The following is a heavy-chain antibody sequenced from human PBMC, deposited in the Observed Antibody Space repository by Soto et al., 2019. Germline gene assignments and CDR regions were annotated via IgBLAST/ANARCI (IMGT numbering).Heavy chain of an antibody. CDR2: IGTAGDT. CDR1: GFTFSSYD. Sequence: GGSLRLSCAASGFTFSSYDMHWVRQATGKGLEWVSAIGTAGDTYYPGSVKGRFTISRENAKNSLYLQMNSLRAEDTAVYYCVRVAARTTGMDVWGQGTTVTVSS. CDR3: VRVAARTTGMDV. V-gene: IGHV3-13*01. D-gene: IGHD6-6*01. J-gene: IGHJ6*02.